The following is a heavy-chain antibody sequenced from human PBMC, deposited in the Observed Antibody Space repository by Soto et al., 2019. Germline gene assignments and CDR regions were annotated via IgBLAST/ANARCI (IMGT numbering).Heavy chain of an antibody. Sequence: LRLSCAAAEFTIIGYTMHWVSKNPGKGLEWVSYISSSSSTIYYADSVKGRFTISRDNAKNSLYLQMNSLRDEDTAVYYCARVLYYYDSSGYWGYWGQGTLVTASS. CDR2: ISSSSSTI. D-gene: IGHD3-22*01. CDR1: EFTIIGYT. V-gene: IGHV3-48*02. CDR3: ARVLYYYDSSGYWGY. J-gene: IGHJ4*02.